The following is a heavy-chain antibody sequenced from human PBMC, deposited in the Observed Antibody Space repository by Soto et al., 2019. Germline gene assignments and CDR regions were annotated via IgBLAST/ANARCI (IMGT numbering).Heavy chain of an antibody. CDR1: GGTFSSYA. CDR3: ARGDDYSDSSAYGSSGY. Sequence: ASVKVSWKASGGTFSSYAISWVRQAPGQGLEWMGGIIPIFGTANYAQKFQGRVTITADESTSTAYMELSSLRPEDTAVYYCARGDDYSDSSAYGSSGYWGQGTLVIVS. CDR2: IIPIFGTA. D-gene: IGHD3-22*01. V-gene: IGHV1-69*13. J-gene: IGHJ4*02.